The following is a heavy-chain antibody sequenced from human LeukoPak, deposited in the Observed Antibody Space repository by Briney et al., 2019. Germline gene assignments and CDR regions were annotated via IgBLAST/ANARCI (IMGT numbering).Heavy chain of an antibody. CDR1: LYTLTGYY. J-gene: IGHJ5*02. V-gene: IGHV1-2*06. CDR2: INPNSGGT. CDR3: AREDPKWGSGWYDNWFDP. D-gene: IGHD6-19*01. Sequence: SVQVSCKASLYTLTGYYMHWVRQAPGQGLEWMGRINPNSGGTHYAQRLQGGVTPYRDTRISTAYMELSRLRSDDTAVYYCAREDPKWGSGWYDNWFDPWGQGTPVTASS.